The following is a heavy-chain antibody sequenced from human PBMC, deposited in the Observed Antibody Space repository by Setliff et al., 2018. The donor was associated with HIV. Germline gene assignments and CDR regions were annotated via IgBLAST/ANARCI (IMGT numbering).Heavy chain of an antibody. V-gene: IGHV3-33*06. Sequence: SCKASGFTFSSYGMHWVRQAPGKGLEWVAVIWYDGSNKYYADSVKGRFTISRDNSKNTLYLQMNSLRAEDTAVYYCAKGSLPSGYSYGFFDYWGQGTLVTVSS. CDR2: IWYDGSNK. D-gene: IGHD5-18*01. CDR3: AKGSLPSGYSYGFFDY. CDR1: GFTFSSYG. J-gene: IGHJ4*02.